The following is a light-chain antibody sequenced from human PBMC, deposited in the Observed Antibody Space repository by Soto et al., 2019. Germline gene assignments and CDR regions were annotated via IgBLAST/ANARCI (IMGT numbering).Light chain of an antibody. V-gene: IGKV1-33*01. CDR3: HQYDNLPPT. J-gene: IGKJ5*01. CDR2: DAS. CDR1: QDINNY. Sequence: DIKMTQSPSSLSASVGDRVTITCQASQDINNYLNWYQQKPGKAPKLLIYDASNLETGVPSRFSGSGSRTDFSFSISSLQPEDIATYYCHQYDNLPPTFGQGTRLEIK.